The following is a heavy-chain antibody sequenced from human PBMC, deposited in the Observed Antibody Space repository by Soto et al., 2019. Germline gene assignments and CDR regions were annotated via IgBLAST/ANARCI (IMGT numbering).Heavy chain of an antibody. D-gene: IGHD2-15*01. Sequence: QVQLVQSGAEVKKPGSSVKVSCKAPGGTFSSYAISWVRQAPGQGLEWMGGIIPIFGTAKYAQKFQGRVTITADESTSTGYMELSSPRSEDTAVYYCARSQGGSSSLDIYYYYYYGMDVWGKGTTVTVSS. CDR1: GGTFSSYA. J-gene: IGHJ6*04. CDR2: IIPIFGTA. V-gene: IGHV1-69*01. CDR3: ARSQGGSSSLDIYYYYYYGMDV.